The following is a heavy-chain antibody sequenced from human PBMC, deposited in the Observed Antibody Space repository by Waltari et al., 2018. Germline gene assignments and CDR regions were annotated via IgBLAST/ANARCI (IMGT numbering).Heavy chain of an antibody. CDR3: AKDPHDFWTTGDYMDV. CDR1: GFAFSSYG. J-gene: IGHJ6*03. V-gene: IGHV3-33*06. D-gene: IGHD3-3*01. CDR2: IWYDGSNK. Sequence: QVQLLESGGGVARPGRSLRLSFSASGFAFSSYGMHRVRQAPGKGLEGVAGIWYDGSNKYYVDAVKGRFIISRDNSKNTLYLQTNSLRAEDTAVYYCAKDPHDFWTTGDYMDVWGKGTTVTVSS.